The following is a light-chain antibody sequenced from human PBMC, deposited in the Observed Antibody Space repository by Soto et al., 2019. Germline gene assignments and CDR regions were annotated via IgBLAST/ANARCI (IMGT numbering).Light chain of an antibody. CDR3: LQDYTYPLT. V-gene: IGKV1-6*01. J-gene: IGKJ4*01. Sequence: AIQLTQSPSSLSASVGDRVTITCRASQGIRNDLGWYQQRPGTAPKLLIYAPSNLQNGVPSRFSGSGSGTDFTLTISSLQPDDIATYYCLQDYTYPLTFGGGTKVEIK. CDR2: APS. CDR1: QGIRND.